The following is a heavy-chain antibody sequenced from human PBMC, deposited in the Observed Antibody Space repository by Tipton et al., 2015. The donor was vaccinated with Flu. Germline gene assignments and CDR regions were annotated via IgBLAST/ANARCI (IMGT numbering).Heavy chain of an antibody. D-gene: IGHD5-12*01. Sequence: TLSLICAVYGGSFSGYYWSWIRQPPGKGLEWIGEINHSGSTNYNPSLKSRVTISVDTSKNQFSLKLSSVTAADTAVYYCARGGGYSGYEGYWGQGTLVTVSS. CDR3: ARGGGYSGYEGY. CDR2: INHSGST. V-gene: IGHV4-34*01. J-gene: IGHJ4*02. CDR1: GGSFSGYY.